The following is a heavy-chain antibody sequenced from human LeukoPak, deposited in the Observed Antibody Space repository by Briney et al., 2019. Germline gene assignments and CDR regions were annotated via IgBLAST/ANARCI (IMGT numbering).Heavy chain of an antibody. CDR3: AKAPIPPTHYYHGNWFDP. CDR1: GFTFSSYA. Sequence: GGSLRLSCAASGFTFSSYAMSWVRQAPGKGLEWVSAISGSGGSTYYADSVKGRFTISRDNSKNTLYLQMNSLRAEDTAVYYCAKAPIPPTHYYHGNWFDPWGQGTLVTVSS. J-gene: IGHJ5*02. D-gene: IGHD3-22*01. CDR2: ISGSGGST. V-gene: IGHV3-23*01.